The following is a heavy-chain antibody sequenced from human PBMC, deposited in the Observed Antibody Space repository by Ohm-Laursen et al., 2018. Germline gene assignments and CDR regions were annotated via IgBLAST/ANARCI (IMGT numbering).Heavy chain of an antibody. J-gene: IGHJ4*02. Sequence: GTLSLTCTVSGGSISSYYWSWIRQPPGKGLEWIGYIYYSGSTNYNPSLKSRVTISVDTSKNQFSLKLSSVTAADTAVYYCARAARRSYCDSWGQGVLVTVSS. CDR1: GGSISSYY. CDR2: IYYSGST. CDR3: ARAARRSYCDS. D-gene: IGHD3-10*01. V-gene: IGHV4-59*01.